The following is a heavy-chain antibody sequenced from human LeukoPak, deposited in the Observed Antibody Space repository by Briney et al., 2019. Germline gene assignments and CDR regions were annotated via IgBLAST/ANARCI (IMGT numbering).Heavy chain of an antibody. CDR3: ARESSGWRAFDI. D-gene: IGHD6-19*01. Sequence: SETLSLTCTVSGASISSYYWSRIRQPPGKGLEWIGYIYYSGSTNYNPSLKSRVTISVDTSKNQFSLKLSAVTAADTAVYYCARESSGWRAFDIWGQGTMVTVSS. J-gene: IGHJ3*02. CDR1: GASISSYY. CDR2: IYYSGST. V-gene: IGHV4-59*01.